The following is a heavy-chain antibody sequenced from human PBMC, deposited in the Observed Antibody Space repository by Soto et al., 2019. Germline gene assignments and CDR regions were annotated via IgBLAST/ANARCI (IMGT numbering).Heavy chain of an antibody. Sequence: QVQLVQSGGGVVQPGRSLRLSCATSGFTLSSYDMQWVRHAPGKGLEWVALISYEGLNTYYADSVRGRLIISRDNSKNILYLQMHSLRPDDTAVYYCAKLIYPLNSSGLDVWGQGATVIVSS. CDR2: ISYEGLNT. CDR3: AKLIYPLNSSGLDV. CDR1: GFTLSSYD. D-gene: IGHD1-1*01. V-gene: IGHV3-30*18. J-gene: IGHJ6*02.